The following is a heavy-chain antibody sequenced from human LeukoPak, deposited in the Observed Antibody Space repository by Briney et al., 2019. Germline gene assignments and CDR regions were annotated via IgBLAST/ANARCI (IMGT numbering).Heavy chain of an antibody. J-gene: IGHJ4*02. Sequence: SETPSLTCAVYGGSFSGCYWSWIRQPPGKGLEWIGEINHSGSTNYNPSLKSRVTISVDTSKNQFSLKVSSVTAADTGVYYCARGRGNDNWGQGTLVTVSP. D-gene: IGHD3-10*01. CDR2: INHSGST. V-gene: IGHV4-34*01. CDR3: ARGRGNDN. CDR1: GGSFSGCY.